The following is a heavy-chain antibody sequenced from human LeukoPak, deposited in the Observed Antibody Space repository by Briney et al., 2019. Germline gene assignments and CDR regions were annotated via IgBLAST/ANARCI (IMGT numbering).Heavy chain of an antibody. CDR1: GFTFSFYS. J-gene: IGHJ3*02. CDR3: AKEYGSGSYRYEAPLADAFDI. D-gene: IGHD3-10*01. Sequence: GGSLRLSCAASGFTFSFYSMHWVRQAPGKGLEWVAVISYDGSYKYYADSVKGRFTISRDNSKNTLYLPMNSLRAEDTALYYCAKEYGSGSYRYEAPLADAFDIWGQGTMVTVSS. V-gene: IGHV3-30-3*01. CDR2: ISYDGSYK.